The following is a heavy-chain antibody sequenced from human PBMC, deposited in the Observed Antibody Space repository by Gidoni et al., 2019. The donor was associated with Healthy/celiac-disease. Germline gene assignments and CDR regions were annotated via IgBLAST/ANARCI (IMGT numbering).Heavy chain of an antibody. CDR3: ARPPSDSGSYYFDY. Sequence: QLQLQESGPGLVKPSETLSPTCPVSGGSISSSSYYWGWIRQPPGKGLEWIGSIYYSGSTYYNPSLKSRVTISVDTSKNQFSLKLSSVTAADTAVYYCARPPSDSGSYYFDYWGQGTLVTVSS. CDR2: IYYSGST. V-gene: IGHV4-39*01. CDR1: GGSISSSSYY. D-gene: IGHD1-26*01. J-gene: IGHJ4*02.